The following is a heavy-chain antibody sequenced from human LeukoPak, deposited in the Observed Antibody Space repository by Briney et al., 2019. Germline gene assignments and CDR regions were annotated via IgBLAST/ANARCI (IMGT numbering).Heavy chain of an antibody. J-gene: IGHJ5*02. CDR2: VYSSGST. CDR1: GGSIATGSYY. D-gene: IGHD1-1*01. CDR3: ARGGWQNVNNWSNWFDP. V-gene: IGHV4-61*02. Sequence: SETLSLTCTVSGGSIATGSYYWSWIRQPAGKGLEWIGRVYSSGSTNYNPSLRSRVSISVDMSNNQFSLKLSSVTAADTAIYYCARGGWQNVNNWSNWFDPWGQGTLVTVSS.